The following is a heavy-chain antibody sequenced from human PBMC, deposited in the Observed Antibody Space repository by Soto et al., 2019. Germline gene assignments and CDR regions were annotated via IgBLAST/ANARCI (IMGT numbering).Heavy chain of an antibody. CDR3: ARDLTPPYGDLHGMDV. CDR2: IYSGGST. V-gene: IGHV3-53*04. D-gene: IGHD4-17*01. J-gene: IGHJ6*02. Sequence: PGGSLRLSCAASGFTVSSNYMSWVRQAPGKGLEWVSVIYSGGSTYYADSVKGRFTISRHNSKNTLYLQMNSLRAEDTAVYYCARDLTPPYGDLHGMDVWGQGTTVTVSS. CDR1: GFTVSSNY.